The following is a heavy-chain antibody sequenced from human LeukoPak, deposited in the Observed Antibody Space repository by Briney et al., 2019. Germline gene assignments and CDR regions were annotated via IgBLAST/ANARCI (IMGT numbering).Heavy chain of an antibody. V-gene: IGHV1-69*13. CDR1: GGTFSSYA. CDR3: ARGAGLRLGELSSLTYYFDY. Sequence: SVKVSCKASGGTFSSYAISWARQAPGQGLEWMGGIIPIFGTANYAQKFQGRVTITADESTSTAYMELSSLRSEDTAVYYCARGAGLRLGELSSLTYYFDYWGQGTLVTVSS. D-gene: IGHD3-16*02. CDR2: IIPIFGTA. J-gene: IGHJ4*02.